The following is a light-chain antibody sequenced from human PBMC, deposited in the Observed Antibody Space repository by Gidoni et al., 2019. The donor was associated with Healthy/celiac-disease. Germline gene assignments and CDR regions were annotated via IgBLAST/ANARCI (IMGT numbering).Light chain of an antibody. CDR2: AES. V-gene: IGKV1-39*01. Sequence: DIQMTQSPSSLSASVGDRVTITCRASQSISSYLNWYQQKPGKAPKLLIYAESSLQSGVPSRFSGSGSGTDFTLTISSLQHEDFATYYCQQSYSTPPYTFGKGTKLEIK. CDR1: QSISSY. J-gene: IGKJ2*01. CDR3: QQSYSTPPYT.